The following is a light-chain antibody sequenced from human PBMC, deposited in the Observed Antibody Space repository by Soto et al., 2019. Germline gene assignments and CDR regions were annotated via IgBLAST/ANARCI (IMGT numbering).Light chain of an antibody. Sequence: VRSLSIATRAGSTGESAIPSSRASQSVSSNLAWYQQKPGQAPRLLIYGASSRATGIPDRFSGSGSGTDFTLTISRLEPEDFAVYYCQQYGSSPITFGQGRRLEV. CDR2: GAS. J-gene: IGKJ5*01. CDR3: QQYGSSPIT. CDR1: QSVSSN. V-gene: IGKV3-20*01.